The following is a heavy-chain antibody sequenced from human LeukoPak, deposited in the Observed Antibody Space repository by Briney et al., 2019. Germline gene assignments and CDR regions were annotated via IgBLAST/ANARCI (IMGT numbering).Heavy chain of an antibody. CDR2: INAGNGNT. CDR1: GYTFTSYA. J-gene: IGHJ4*02. Sequence: GASVKVSCKASGYTFTSYAMHWVRQAPGQRLEWMGWINAGNGNTKYSQKFQGRVTMTTDTSTSTAYMELRSLRSDDTAVYYCARDSSSWFDYWGQGTLVTVSS. D-gene: IGHD6-13*01. CDR3: ARDSSSWFDY. V-gene: IGHV1-3*01.